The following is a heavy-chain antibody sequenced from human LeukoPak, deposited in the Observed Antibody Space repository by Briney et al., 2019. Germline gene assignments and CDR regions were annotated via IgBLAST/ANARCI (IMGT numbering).Heavy chain of an antibody. Sequence: WLRPARGQGLEWMGWINTATGNPTYAQGFTGRFVFSLDTSVSTAYLQISSLEAEDTAVYYCARNHNGDYASQYNYWGQGTLVTVSS. CDR3: ARNHNGDYASQYNY. J-gene: IGHJ4*02. D-gene: IGHD4-17*01. V-gene: IGHV7-4-1*02. CDR2: INTATGNP.